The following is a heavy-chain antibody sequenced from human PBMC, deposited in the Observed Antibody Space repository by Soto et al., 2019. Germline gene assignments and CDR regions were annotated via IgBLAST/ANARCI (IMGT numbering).Heavy chain of an antibody. J-gene: IGHJ4*02. D-gene: IGHD3-9*01. CDR1: GFTFSSYA. CDR2: ISYDGSNK. CDR3: ARDSYYDILTGYYED. Sequence: GGSLRLSCAASGFTFSSYAMHWVRQAPGKGLEWVAVISYDGSNKYYADSVKGRFAISRDNSKNTLYLQMNSLRAEDTAVYYCARDSYYDILTGYYEDWGQGT. V-gene: IGHV3-30*09.